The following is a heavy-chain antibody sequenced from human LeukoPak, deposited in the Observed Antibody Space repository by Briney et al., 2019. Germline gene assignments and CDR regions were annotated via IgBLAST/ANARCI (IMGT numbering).Heavy chain of an antibody. J-gene: IGHJ5*02. D-gene: IGHD3-22*01. V-gene: IGHV1-18*01. CDR3: ARAAHITMIVRWFDP. Sequence: ASVKVSCKASGYTFTSYGISWVRQAPGQGLEWMGWISAYNGNTNYAQKLQGRVTMTTDTSTSTAYMELRSLRSDDTAVYYCARAAHITMIVRWFDPWGQGTLVTVSS. CDR1: GYTFTSYG. CDR2: ISAYNGNT.